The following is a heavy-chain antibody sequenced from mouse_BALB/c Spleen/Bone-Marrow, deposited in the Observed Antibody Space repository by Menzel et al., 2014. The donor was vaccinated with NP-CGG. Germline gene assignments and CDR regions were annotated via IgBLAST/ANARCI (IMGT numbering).Heavy chain of an antibody. D-gene: IGHD2-4*01. CDR1: GFNIKDTY. V-gene: IGHV14-3*02. J-gene: IGHJ2*01. CDR3: ARYDYGVYFDY. Sequence: EVQLQQSGAEVVKPGASVKLSCTASGFNIKDTYMHWVKQRPEQGLEWIGRIDPANGNTKYDPKFQGKTTITADSSSNTAFLQLSSLTSEDTAVYYYARYDYGVYFDYWGQGTTLTVSS. CDR2: IDPANGNT.